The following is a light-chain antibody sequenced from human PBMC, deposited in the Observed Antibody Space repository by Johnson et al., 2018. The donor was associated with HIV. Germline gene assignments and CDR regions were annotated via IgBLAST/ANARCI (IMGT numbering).Light chain of an antibody. CDR2: ENN. CDR1: SSNIGNNY. Sequence: QSVLTQPPSVSAAPGQKVTISCSGSSSNIGNNYVSWYQQLPGTAPKLLICENNKRPSGIPDRFSGSKSGTSATLGITGLATGDEADYYCGTWDISLSVGYVFGTGTKVTVL. CDR3: GTWDISLSVGYV. V-gene: IGLV1-51*02. J-gene: IGLJ1*01.